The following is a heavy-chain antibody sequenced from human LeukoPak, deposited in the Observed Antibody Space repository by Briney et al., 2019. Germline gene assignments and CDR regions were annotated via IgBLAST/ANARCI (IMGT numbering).Heavy chain of an antibody. CDR1: GGSISSISYY. J-gene: IGHJ4*02. CDR2: IYYSGST. Sequence: SETLSLTCTVSGGSISSISYYWAWIRQPPGKGLEWIGSIYYSGSTYYNPSLKSRVTISVDTSKNQFSLKLSSVTAADTAVYYCAGVRGYGYGLLDYWGQGTLVTVSS. D-gene: IGHD5-18*01. CDR3: AGVRGYGYGLLDY. V-gene: IGHV4-39*01.